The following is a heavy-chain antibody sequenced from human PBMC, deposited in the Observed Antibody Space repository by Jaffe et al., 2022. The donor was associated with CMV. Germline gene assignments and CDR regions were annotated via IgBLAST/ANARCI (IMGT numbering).Heavy chain of an antibody. Sequence: QVQLVESGGDLVKPGGSLRLSCAVSGFILSDYYMSWIRQAPGKGLEWVSYISSGNTIYYADFVKGRFTISRDTANNALHLQMNNLGVEDTAVYYCARGDWFLYYFAYWGQGTLVTVSS. CDR1: GFILSDYY. CDR2: ISSGNTI. CDR3: ARGDWFLYYFAY. J-gene: IGHJ4*02. D-gene: IGHD3-9*01. V-gene: IGHV3-11*01.